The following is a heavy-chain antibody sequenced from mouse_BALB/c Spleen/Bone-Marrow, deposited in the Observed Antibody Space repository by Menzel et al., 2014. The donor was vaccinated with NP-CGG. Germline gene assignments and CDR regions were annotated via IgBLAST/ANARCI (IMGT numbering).Heavy chain of an antibody. V-gene: IGHV5-6-5*01. CDR1: GFTFSSYA. CDR2: ISSGGST. D-gene: IGHD2-10*02. CDR3: AREEYGQKVYAMDY. Sequence: EVKLVESGGGLVKPGGSLKLSCAASGFTFSSYAMSWVRQTPEKRLEWVASISSGGSTYYPDSVEGRFTISRDNARNILYLQMSSLRSEDTAMYYCAREEYGQKVYAMDYWGQGTSVTVSS. J-gene: IGHJ4*01.